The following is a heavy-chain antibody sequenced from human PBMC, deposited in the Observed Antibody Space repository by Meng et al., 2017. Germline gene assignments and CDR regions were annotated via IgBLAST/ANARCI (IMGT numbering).Heavy chain of an antibody. Sequence: ASVKVSCKASGYTFTSYYMHWVRQAPGQGLEWMGRINPNSGGTNYAQKFQGRVTMTRDTSISTAYMELSRLRSDDTAVYYCAREISYSSGWPFDYWGQGTLVTVYS. J-gene: IGHJ4*02. CDR3: AREISYSSGWPFDY. CDR1: GYTFTSYY. D-gene: IGHD6-19*01. CDR2: INPNSGGT. V-gene: IGHV1-2*06.